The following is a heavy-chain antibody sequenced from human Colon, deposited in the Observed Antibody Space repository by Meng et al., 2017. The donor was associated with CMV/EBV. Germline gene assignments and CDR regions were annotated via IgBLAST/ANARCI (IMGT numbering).Heavy chain of an antibody. V-gene: IGHV3-21*01. CDR1: GFIFTSYT. Sequence: GGSLRLSCAASGFIFTSYTMNWVRQAPGKGLEWVSSVSTSGRDIFYADSVKGRFTLSRDNAKNSLYLQMNSLRAEDTAVYYCARVQYCSSTSCYTCDAWGQGTTVTVSS. J-gene: IGHJ6*02. CDR3: ARVQYCSSTSCYTCDA. D-gene: IGHD2-2*02. CDR2: VSTSGRDI.